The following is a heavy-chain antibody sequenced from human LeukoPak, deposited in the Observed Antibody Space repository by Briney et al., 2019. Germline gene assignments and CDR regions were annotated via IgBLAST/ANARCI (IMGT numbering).Heavy chain of an antibody. CDR3: ARGGATTSQFDY. J-gene: IGHJ4*02. V-gene: IGHV3-21*01. D-gene: IGHD1-26*01. Sequence: GGSLRLSCAASGFTFSSYNMNWVRQAPGKGLEWVSSITSSSTYIYYTDSVKGRFTISRDNAKNSLYLQMNSLRAEDTAVYYCARGGATTSQFDYWGQGTLVTVSS. CDR2: ITSSSTYI. CDR1: GFTFSSYN.